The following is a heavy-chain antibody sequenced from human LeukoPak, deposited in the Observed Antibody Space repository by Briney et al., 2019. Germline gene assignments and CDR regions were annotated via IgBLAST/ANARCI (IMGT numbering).Heavy chain of an antibody. J-gene: IGHJ4*02. Sequence: SETLSLTCAVYGGSFSGYYWSWIRQPPGKGLEWIGEINHSGSTNYNPSLKSRVTISVDTSKNQFSLKLSSVTAADTAVYYCAREGGTYHEYSSSSADYWGQGTLVTVSS. V-gene: IGHV4-34*01. CDR3: AREGGTYHEYSSSSADY. CDR2: INHSGST. D-gene: IGHD6-6*01. CDR1: GGSFSGYY.